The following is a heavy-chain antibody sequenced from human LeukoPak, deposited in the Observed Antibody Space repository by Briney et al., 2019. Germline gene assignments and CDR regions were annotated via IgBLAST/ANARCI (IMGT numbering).Heavy chain of an antibody. D-gene: IGHD6-13*01. CDR1: GDSITSGGYS. CDR2: IHDSGST. Sequence: PSETLSLTCAVSGDSITSGGYSWSWIRQTPGKGLEWIAYIHDSGSTYNNPSLKSRLSISIDTSKNQFSLKLNSVTAADTAVYYCVRTTESHSWRTRYFSYYMDVWGKGTTVTVSS. CDR3: VRTTESHSWRTRYFSYYMDV. V-gene: IGHV4-30-4*07. J-gene: IGHJ6*03.